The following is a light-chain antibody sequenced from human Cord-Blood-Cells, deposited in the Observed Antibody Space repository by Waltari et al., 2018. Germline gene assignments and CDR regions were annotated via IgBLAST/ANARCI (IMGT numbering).Light chain of an antibody. Sequence: DIVMTQSPDSLAVSLGERATINCKSSQSVLYSSNNKNYLAWYQQKPGKPSKLLIYWASTLESGVPDRFSGSGSGTDFTLTISSLQAEDVAVYYCQQYYSTPPTFGQGTKVEIK. CDR3: QQYYSTPPT. CDR1: QSVLYSSNNKNY. CDR2: WAS. J-gene: IGKJ1*01. V-gene: IGKV4-1*01.